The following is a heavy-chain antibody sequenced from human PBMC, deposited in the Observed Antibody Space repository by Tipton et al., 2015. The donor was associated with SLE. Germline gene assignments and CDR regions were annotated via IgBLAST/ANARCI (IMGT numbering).Heavy chain of an antibody. CDR2: ISSSSSTI. J-gene: IGHJ1*01. Sequence: SLRLSCAASGFTFSSYWMSWVRQAPGKGLEWVSYISSSSSTIYYADSVKGRFTISRDNAKNSLYLQMNSLRGEDTAVYYCAREGDFWSAEYFQHWGQGTLVTVSS. V-gene: IGHV3-48*01. CDR1: GFTFSSYW. CDR3: AREGDFWSAEYFQH. D-gene: IGHD3-3*01.